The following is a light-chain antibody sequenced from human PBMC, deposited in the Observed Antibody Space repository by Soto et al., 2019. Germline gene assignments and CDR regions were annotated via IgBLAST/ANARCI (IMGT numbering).Light chain of an antibody. V-gene: IGKV1-5*01. CDR1: QSISSW. Sequence: DIPMTQSPSTLSASVGDRVTITCRASQSISSWLAWYQQKPGKAPKLLIYDASSLESGVPSRFSGSGSGTEFTLTISSLQPDDVATYYCQQYNRYSRTFGQGTKVEI. J-gene: IGKJ1*01. CDR3: QQYNRYSRT. CDR2: DAS.